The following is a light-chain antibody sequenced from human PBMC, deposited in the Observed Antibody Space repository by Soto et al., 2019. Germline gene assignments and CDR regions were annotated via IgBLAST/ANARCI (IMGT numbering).Light chain of an antibody. CDR1: QSINTW. CDR2: KAS. J-gene: IGKJ4*01. CDR3: QRYHIYSLT. V-gene: IGKV1-5*03. Sequence: DIQMTQSPSTLSASVGDRVTITCRASQSINTWLAWYQQKPGKAPKLLIYKASSLQSGVPSRFSGSGSGTEFTLTLSSLQPDDFAPYHCQRYHIYSLTFDGGTKVEIK.